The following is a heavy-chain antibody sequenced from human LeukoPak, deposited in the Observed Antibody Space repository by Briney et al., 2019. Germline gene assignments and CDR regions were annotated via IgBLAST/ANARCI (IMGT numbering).Heavy chain of an antibody. CDR3: ARSYYYGSGSYGYYGMDV. J-gene: IGHJ6*04. D-gene: IGHD3-10*01. V-gene: IGHV1-69*06. CDR2: IIPIFGTA. Sequence: SVKVPCKASGGTFSSYAISWVRQAPGQGLEWMGGIIPIFGTANYAQKFQGRVTITADKSTSTAYMELSSLRSEDTAVYYCARSYYYGSGSYGYYGMDVWGKGTTVTVSS. CDR1: GGTFSSYA.